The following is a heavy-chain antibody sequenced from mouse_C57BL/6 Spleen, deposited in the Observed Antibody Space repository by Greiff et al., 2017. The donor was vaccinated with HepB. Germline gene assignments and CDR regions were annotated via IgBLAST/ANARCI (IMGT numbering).Heavy chain of an antibody. Sequence: VQLQQSGAELVRPGASVTLSCKASGYTFTDYEMHWVKQTPVHGLEWIGAIDPETGGTAYNQKFKGKAILTADTSSSTAYMELRSLTSEDSAVYYCTRSCDTTTMVNVYAMDYWGKGTSVTVSS. CDR2: IDPETGGT. CDR1: GYTFTDYE. V-gene: IGHV1-15*01. CDR3: TRSCDTTTMVNVYAMDY. J-gene: IGHJ4*01. D-gene: IGHD2-1*01.